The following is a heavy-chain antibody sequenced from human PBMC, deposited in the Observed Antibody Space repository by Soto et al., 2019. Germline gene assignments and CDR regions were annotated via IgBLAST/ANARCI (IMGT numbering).Heavy chain of an antibody. D-gene: IGHD6-19*01. V-gene: IGHV4-59*01. CDR3: ARYDLEAGMDY. CDR2: IYYSGST. CDR1: GGSISSYY. J-gene: IGHJ4*02. Sequence: SETLSLICTVSGGSISSYYWSWIRQPPGKGLEWIGYIYYSGSTNYNPSLKSRVTKSVDTTKNQFSLTLCSVTAADTAVYYCARYDLEAGMDYWGQGTLGTVSS.